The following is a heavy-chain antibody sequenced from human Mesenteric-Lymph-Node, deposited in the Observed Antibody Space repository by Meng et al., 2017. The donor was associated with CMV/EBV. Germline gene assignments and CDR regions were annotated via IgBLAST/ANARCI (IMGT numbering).Heavy chain of an antibody. CDR1: GGSISSSSYY. D-gene: IGHD1-26*01. J-gene: IGHJ4*02. V-gene: IGHV4-39*07. CDR2: IYYSGST. CDR3: VRDEGVGAIFDY. Sequence: SETLSLTCTVSGGSISSSSYYWGWIRQPPGKGLEWIGSIYYSGSTYYNPSLKSRVTISVDTSKNQFSLKLSSVTAADTAVYYCVRDEGVGAIFDYWGQGTLVTVSS.